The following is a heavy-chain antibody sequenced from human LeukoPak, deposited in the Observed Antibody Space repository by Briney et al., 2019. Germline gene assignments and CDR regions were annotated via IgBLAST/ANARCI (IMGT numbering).Heavy chain of an antibody. J-gene: IGHJ4*02. CDR3: ARLTMVRGVPHFDY. Sequence: GASVKVSCKTSGYLFTTYGISWVRQAPGQGLEWMGWISAYNGNTNYAQKLQGRVTMTTDTSTSTAYMELRSLRSDDTAVYYCARLTMVRGVPHFDYWGQGTLVTVSS. CDR1: GYLFTTYG. V-gene: IGHV1-18*01. CDR2: ISAYNGNT. D-gene: IGHD3-10*01.